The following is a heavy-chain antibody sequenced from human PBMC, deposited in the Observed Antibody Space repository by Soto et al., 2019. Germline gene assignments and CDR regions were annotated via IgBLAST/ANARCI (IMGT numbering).Heavy chain of an antibody. Sequence: QVQLVQSGAEVKKPGASVKVSCKASGYTFTSYGISWVRQAPGQGLEWMGWISAYNGNTNYAQKLQGRVTMTTDTATSTAYMELRSLRSDDTAVYYCARDPDWNPVVAATTAEYFQHWGQGTLVTVSS. V-gene: IGHV1-18*01. CDR1: GYTFTSYG. CDR3: ARDPDWNPVVAATTAEYFQH. D-gene: IGHD2-15*01. CDR2: ISAYNGNT. J-gene: IGHJ1*01.